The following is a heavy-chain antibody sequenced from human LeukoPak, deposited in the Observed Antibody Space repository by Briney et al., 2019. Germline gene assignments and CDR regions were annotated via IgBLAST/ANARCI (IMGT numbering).Heavy chain of an antibody. Sequence: SETLSLTCTVSGGSISGYYWSWIRQPPGKGVEWIGYIYYSGSTNYNPSLKSRGTISVDTSKNQFSLKLSSVTAADTAVYYCARGYSSSWNYFDYWGQGTLVTVSS. V-gene: IGHV4-59*01. J-gene: IGHJ4*02. CDR3: ARGYSSSWNYFDY. CDR1: GGSISGYY. D-gene: IGHD6-13*01. CDR2: IYYSGST.